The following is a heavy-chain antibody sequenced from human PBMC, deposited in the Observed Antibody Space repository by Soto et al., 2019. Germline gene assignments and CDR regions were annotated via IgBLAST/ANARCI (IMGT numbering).Heavy chain of an antibody. CDR1: GGSILSGGYS. J-gene: IGHJ6*02. V-gene: IGHV4-30-2*06. CDR3: AGDSNHYFGMDV. Sequence: QLQLRESGSGLVKPSQTLSLTCTVSGGSILSGGYSWSWIRQSPARGLEWIGHIYHSGSTYYNPSPGSRATLPIDGSKTQFSLTLKAAAAADAAIYYCAGDSNHYFGMDVWGPGTTVIVSS. CDR2: IYHSGST.